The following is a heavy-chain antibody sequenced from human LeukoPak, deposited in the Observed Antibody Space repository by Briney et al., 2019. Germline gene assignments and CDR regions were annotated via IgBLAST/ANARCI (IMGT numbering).Heavy chain of an antibody. CDR2: IKQDGSEK. J-gene: IGHJ6*03. Sequence: PGGSLRLSCAASGFTFSSYWMSWVRQAPGKGLEWVANIKQDGSEKYYVDSVKGRFTISRDNAKNSLYLQMNSLRAEDTAVYYCARDQREWDYYFYYMDVWGKGTTVTVSS. V-gene: IGHV3-7*01. CDR1: GFTFSSYW. D-gene: IGHD3-3*01. CDR3: ARDQREWDYYFYYMDV.